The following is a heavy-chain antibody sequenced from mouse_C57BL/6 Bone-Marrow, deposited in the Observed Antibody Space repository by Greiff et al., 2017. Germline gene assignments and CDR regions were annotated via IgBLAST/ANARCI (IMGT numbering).Heavy chain of an antibody. Sequence: VQLVESGAELVRPGTSVKVSCKASGYAFTNYLIEWVKQRPGQGLEWIGVINPGSGGTNYNEKFKGKATLTADKSSSTAYMQLSSLTSEDSAVYFCARTDGYGWFAYWGQGTLVTVSA. CDR3: ARTDGYGWFAY. J-gene: IGHJ3*01. CDR2: INPGSGGT. CDR1: GYAFTNYL. D-gene: IGHD2-2*01. V-gene: IGHV1-54*01.